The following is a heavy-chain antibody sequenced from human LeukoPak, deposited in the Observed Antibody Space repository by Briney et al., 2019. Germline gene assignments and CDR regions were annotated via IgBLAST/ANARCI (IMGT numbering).Heavy chain of an antibody. J-gene: IGHJ4*02. V-gene: IGHV3-21*01. CDR1: GFTFSSYN. CDR2: ISSSSSYI. D-gene: IGHD3/OR15-3a*01. CDR3: ARDGARWIWTGYYYFDY. Sequence: GGSLRLSCAASGFTFSSYNMNWVRQAPGKGLEWVSSISSSSSYIYYADSVKGRFTISRDNAKNSLYLQMNSLRAEDTAVYYCARDGARWIWTGYYYFDYWGQGTVVIVTS.